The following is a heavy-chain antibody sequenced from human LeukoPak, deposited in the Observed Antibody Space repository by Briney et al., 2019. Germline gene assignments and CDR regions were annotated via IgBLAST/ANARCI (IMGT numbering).Heavy chain of an antibody. CDR3: ARDSSTIFGVVILRNWFDP. J-gene: IGHJ5*02. CDR2: IYHSGST. V-gene: IGHV4-38-2*02. CDR1: GYSISSGYY. Sequence: PSETLSLTCTVSGYSISSGYYWGWIRQPPGKGLEWIGSIYHSGSTYYDPSLKSRVTISVDTSKSQFSLKLSSVTAADTAVYYCARDSSTIFGVVILRNWFDPWGQGTLVTVSS. D-gene: IGHD3-3*01.